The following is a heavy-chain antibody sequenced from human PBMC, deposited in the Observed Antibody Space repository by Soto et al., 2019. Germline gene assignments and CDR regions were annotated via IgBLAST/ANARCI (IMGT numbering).Heavy chain of an antibody. CDR3: ARALSGWWYYYYGMDV. V-gene: IGHV1-69*13. CDR2: IIPIFGTA. Sequence: GASVKVSCKASGGTSSSYAISWVRQAPGQGLEWMGGIIPIFGTANYAQKFQGRVTITADESTSTAYMELSSLRSDDTAVYYCARALSGWWYYYYGMDVWGQGAAVTVSS. J-gene: IGHJ6*02. CDR1: GGTSSSYA. D-gene: IGHD6-19*01.